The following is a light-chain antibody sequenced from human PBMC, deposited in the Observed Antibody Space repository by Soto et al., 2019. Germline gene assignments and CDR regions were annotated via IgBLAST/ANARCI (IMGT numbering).Light chain of an antibody. V-gene: IGLV1-40*01. Sequence: QSVLTQPPSVSGAPGQRVTISCTGSSSNIGAGYDVHWYQQLPGTAPKLLIYGNSNRPSGVPDRFSGSKSGTSASLAITGIQAADEDDYYCQSYDSSLSGVVFGGGTKLTVL. CDR3: QSYDSSLSGVV. CDR2: GNS. J-gene: IGLJ2*01. CDR1: SSNIGAGYD.